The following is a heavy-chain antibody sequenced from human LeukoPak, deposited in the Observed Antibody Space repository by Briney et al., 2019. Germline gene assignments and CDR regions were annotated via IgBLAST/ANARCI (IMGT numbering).Heavy chain of an antibody. J-gene: IGHJ3*02. CDR2: IYYSGST. CDR3: ARGGVGDAFDI. CDR1: GGSISSYY. Sequence: PSETLSLTCTVSGGSISSYYWSWIRQPPGKGLEWIGYIYYSGSTNYNPSLKSRVTISVDTSKNQFSLKLSSVTAAGTAVYYCARGGVGDAFDIWGQGTMVTVSS. V-gene: IGHV4-59*01. D-gene: IGHD3-10*01.